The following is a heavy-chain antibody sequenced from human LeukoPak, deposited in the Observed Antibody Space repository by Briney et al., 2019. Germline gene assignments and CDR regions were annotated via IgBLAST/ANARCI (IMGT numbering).Heavy chain of an antibody. J-gene: IGHJ6*03. D-gene: IGHD3-22*01. CDR3: ARDGDYYDSSGYYPYYYYYYMDV. V-gene: IGHV1-46*01. CDR1: GYTFTSYY. Sequence: GSSVTVSCKASGYTFTSYYMHWVRQAPGQGLEWMGIINPSGGSTHYAQKFQGRVTMTRDTSTSTVYMELSSLRSEDTAVYYCARDGDYYDSSGYYPYYYYYYMDVWGKGTTVTVSS. CDR2: INPSGGST.